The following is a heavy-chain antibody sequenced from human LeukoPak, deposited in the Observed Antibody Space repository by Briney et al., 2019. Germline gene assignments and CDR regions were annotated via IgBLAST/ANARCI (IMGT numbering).Heavy chain of an antibody. J-gene: IGHJ4*02. CDR1: GGSISSGGYS. Sequence: SQTLSLTCAVSGGSISSGGYSWSWIRQPPGKGLEWIGYIYHSGSTYYNPSLKSRVTISVDTSKNQFSLKLSSVTAADTAVYYCARESRIGHLFDYWGQGTLVTVSS. CDR2: IYHSGST. CDR3: ARESRIGHLFDY. V-gene: IGHV4-30-2*05. D-gene: IGHD2-15*01.